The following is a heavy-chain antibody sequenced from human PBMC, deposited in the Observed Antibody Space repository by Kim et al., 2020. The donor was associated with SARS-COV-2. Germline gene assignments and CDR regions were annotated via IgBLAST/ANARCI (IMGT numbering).Heavy chain of an antibody. J-gene: IGHJ4*02. V-gene: IGHV3-48*03. CDR3: ARDPAGGLLGGFDY. D-gene: IGHD3-16*01. Sequence: HADSVKRRFTNSQDNAKNSLDLQMSSLRGEDTAVYYCARDPAGGLLGGFDYWGQGTLVTVSS.